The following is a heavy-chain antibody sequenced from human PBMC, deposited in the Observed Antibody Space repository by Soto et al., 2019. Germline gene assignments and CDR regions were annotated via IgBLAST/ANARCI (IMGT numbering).Heavy chain of an antibody. CDR2: ISAYNGNT. CDR3: GSDPPAPDD. J-gene: IGHJ4*02. D-gene: IGHD2-2*01. V-gene: IGHV1-18*01. Sequence: QVQLVQSGAEVKKPGASVKVSCKASGYTFASYAISWMRQAPGQGLEWMGRISAYNGNTNYAQKLQGRVTMTTDTPTSTAYMELGSLRSDDTAVYYGGSDPPAPDDLGQGTLVSVSS. CDR1: GYTFASYA.